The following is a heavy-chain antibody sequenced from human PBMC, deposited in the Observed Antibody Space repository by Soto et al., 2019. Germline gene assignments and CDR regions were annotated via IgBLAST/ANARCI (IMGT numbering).Heavy chain of an antibody. D-gene: IGHD3-3*01. CDR3: ARGLWSGYTYYMDV. CDR1: GGTFSSYT. Sequence: SVKVSCKASGGTFSSYTISWVRQAPGQGLEWMGRIIPILGIANYAQKFQGRVTITADKSTSTAYMELSSLRSEDTAVYYCARGLWSGYTYYMDVWGKGTTVPVSS. CDR2: IIPILGIA. J-gene: IGHJ6*03. V-gene: IGHV1-69*02.